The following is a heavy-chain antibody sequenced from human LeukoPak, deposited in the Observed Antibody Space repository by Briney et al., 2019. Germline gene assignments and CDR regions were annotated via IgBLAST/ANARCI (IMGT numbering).Heavy chain of an antibody. D-gene: IGHD2-2*01. CDR2: ISSNGGST. CDR1: GFTFSSYA. J-gene: IGHJ4*02. V-gene: IGHV3-64*01. CDR3: ARVYCSSTSCYVNSGFFDY. Sequence: GGSLRLSCAASGFTFSSYAMHWVRQATGKGLEYVSAISSNGGSTYYANSVKGRFTISRDNSKNTLYLQMGSLRAEDMAVYYCARVYCSSTSCYVNSGFFDYWGQGTLVTVSS.